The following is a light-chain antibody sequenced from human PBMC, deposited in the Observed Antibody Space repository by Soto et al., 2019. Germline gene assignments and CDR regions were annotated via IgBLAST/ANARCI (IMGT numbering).Light chain of an antibody. CDR1: QSLVSSNGNTY. CDR2: KVS. J-gene: IGKJ2*01. Sequence: DVVMTQSPLSLPVTLGQPASISCRSSQSLVSSNGNTYLNWFQQRPGQSPRRLVYKVSNRDSGVPDRFSGSGSGTDFTLNISRVEAEDVGVYYCMQGGHWPTFGQRTKLEIK. V-gene: IGKV2-30*01. CDR3: MQGGHWPT.